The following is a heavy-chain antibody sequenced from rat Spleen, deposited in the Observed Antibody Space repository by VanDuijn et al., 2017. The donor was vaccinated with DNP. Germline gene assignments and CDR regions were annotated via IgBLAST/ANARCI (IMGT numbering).Heavy chain of an antibody. V-gene: IGHV5S13*01. CDR3: TRGANWEGNWFAY. J-gene: IGHJ3*01. Sequence: EVQLVESGGGLVQPGRSLKLSCAASGFTFSNYGMAWVRQAPTKGLEWVASITNSGGSTYYRDSVKGRFTISRDNAKSTLYLQMDSLRSEATATYYCTRGANWEGNWFAYWGQGTLVTVSS. CDR1: GFTFSNYG. CDR2: ITNSGGST. D-gene: IGHD5-1*01.